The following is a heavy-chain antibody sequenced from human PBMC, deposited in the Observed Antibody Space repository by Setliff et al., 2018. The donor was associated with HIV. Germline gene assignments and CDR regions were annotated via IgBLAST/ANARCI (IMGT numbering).Heavy chain of an antibody. J-gene: IGHJ4*02. CDR1: SASISSSGYY. CDR2: IYYTGST. D-gene: IGHD2-15*01. CDR3: ARRPIKGYGPFDS. Sequence: PSETLSLTCTVSSASISSSGYYWGWIRQPPGKGLEWIGSIYYTGSTNYNPSLKSRVAMSVDTSRNQFSLKLTSVTAADTAAYYCARRPIKGYGPFDSWGPGTLVTVSS. V-gene: IGHV4-39*01.